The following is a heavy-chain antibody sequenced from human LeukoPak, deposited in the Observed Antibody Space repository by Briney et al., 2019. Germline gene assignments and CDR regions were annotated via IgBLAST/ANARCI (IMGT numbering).Heavy chain of an antibody. Sequence: GGSLRLSCAASGFTVSSNYMSWVRQAPGKGLEWVSVIYSGGSTYYADSVKGRFTISRDNSKNTLYLQMNSLRAEDTAVYYCARAYYYDRSKHFDYWGQGTLVTVSS. V-gene: IGHV3-53*01. CDR3: ARAYYYDRSKHFDY. CDR1: GFTVSSNY. CDR2: IYSGGST. D-gene: IGHD3-22*01. J-gene: IGHJ4*02.